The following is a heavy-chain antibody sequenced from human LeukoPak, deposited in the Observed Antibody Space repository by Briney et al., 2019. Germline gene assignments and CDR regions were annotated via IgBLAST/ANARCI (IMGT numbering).Heavy chain of an antibody. Sequence: PGGSLRLSCAASGFTFSSYGMHWVRQAPGKGLEWVAVIRYDGSNKYYADSVKGRFTISRDNSKNTLYLQMNSLRAEDTAVYYCARAPPGYSSSWYDHWGQGTLVTISS. CDR1: GFTFSSYG. D-gene: IGHD6-13*01. CDR2: IRYDGSNK. J-gene: IGHJ5*02. CDR3: ARAPPGYSSSWYDH. V-gene: IGHV3-33*08.